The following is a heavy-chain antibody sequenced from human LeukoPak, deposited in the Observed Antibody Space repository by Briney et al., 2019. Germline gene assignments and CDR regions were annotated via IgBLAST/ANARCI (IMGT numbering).Heavy chain of an antibody. V-gene: IGHV3-23*01. D-gene: IGHD3-22*01. CDR1: GFTFSSYA. CDR3: AKDLNYYDSSGLWGY. CDR2: ISGSGSET. J-gene: IGHJ4*02. Sequence: GGSLRLSCAAFGFTFSSYAMNWVRQAPGKGLEWVSAISGSGSETYYADSVKGRFTISRDNSKNTLFLRMNSLRAEDTAVYYCAKDLNYYDSSGLWGYWGQGTLVTVSS.